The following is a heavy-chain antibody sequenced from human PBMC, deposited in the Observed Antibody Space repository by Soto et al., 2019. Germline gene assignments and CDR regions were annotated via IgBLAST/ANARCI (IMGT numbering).Heavy chain of an antibody. CDR3: AKDRSAGGHDY. D-gene: IGHD2-15*01. CDR1: GFTFSSYW. J-gene: IGHJ4*02. Sequence: HPGGSLRLSCAASGFTFSSYWMHWVRQAPGKGLVWVSRINSDGSSTSYADSVKGRFTISRDNAKNTLYLQMNSLRAEDTALYYCAKDRSAGGHDYWGQGTLVTVSS. CDR2: INSDGSST. V-gene: IGHV3-74*01.